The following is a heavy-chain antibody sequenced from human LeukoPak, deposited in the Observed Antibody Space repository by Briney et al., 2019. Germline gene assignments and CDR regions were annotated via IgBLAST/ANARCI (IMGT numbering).Heavy chain of an antibody. CDR1: GFTFSSYG. J-gene: IGHJ6*03. CDR2: ISSSGSNI. D-gene: IGHD3-10*01. CDR3: AKDYGSGSYYYYYMDV. Sequence: PGGSLRLSCAASGFTFSSYGMNWVSQAPGKGLEWVSYISSSGSNIYYADPVKGRFTISRDNAKNSLYLQMNSLRAEDTALYYCAKDYGSGSYYYYYMDVWGKGTTVTISS. V-gene: IGHV3-21*05.